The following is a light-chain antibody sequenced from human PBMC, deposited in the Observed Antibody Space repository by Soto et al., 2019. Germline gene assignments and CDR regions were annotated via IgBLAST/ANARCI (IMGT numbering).Light chain of an antibody. V-gene: IGKV1-5*01. CDR1: QSLNTR. J-gene: IGKJ1*01. CDR2: DAS. Sequence: DIQLTQSPSTLSASVGDIVTLTFRASQSLNTRLAWYQQRPGKAPKLLIYDASTLESGVPSRFSGGGSGTEFTLTINNLQPDDLATYICQQYKSYSTFGRGTKVDIK. CDR3: QQYKSYST.